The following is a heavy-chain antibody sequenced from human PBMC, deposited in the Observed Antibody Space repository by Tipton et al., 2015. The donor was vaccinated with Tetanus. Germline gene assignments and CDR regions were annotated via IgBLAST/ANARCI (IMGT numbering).Heavy chain of an antibody. CDR3: ARDYTLQSYYYYYGMDV. Sequence: TLSLTCTVSGGSVSSGSYYWSWIRRPPGKGLEWIGYIYYSGSTNYNPSLKSRVTISVDTSKNQFSLKLSSVTAADTAVYYCARDYTLQSYYYYYGMDVWGQGTTVTVSS. CDR2: IYYSGST. V-gene: IGHV4-61*01. CDR1: GGSVSSGSYY. J-gene: IGHJ6*02. D-gene: IGHD3-16*01.